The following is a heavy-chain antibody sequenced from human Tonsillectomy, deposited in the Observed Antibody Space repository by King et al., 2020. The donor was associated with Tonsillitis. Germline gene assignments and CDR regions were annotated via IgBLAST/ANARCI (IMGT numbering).Heavy chain of an antibody. CDR2: ISSSSSYI. Sequence: VQLVESGGGLVKPGGSLRLSCAASGFTFSSYSMNWVRQAPGKGLEWVSSISSSSSYIYYADSVKGRFTISRDNAKNSLYLQMNSLRAEETAVYYCASGGGNSDYDFWCGYYYYYYYYMDVWGKGTTVTVSS. D-gene: IGHD3-3*01. J-gene: IGHJ6*03. CDR3: ASGGGNSDYDFWCGYYYYYYYYMDV. CDR1: GFTFSSYS. V-gene: IGHV3-21*01.